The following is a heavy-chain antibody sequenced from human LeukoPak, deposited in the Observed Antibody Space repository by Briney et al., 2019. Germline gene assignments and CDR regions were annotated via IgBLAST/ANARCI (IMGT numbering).Heavy chain of an antibody. V-gene: IGHV3-23*01. CDR1: GFTFSSYA. D-gene: IGHD6-19*01. CDR2: IGLRGDST. CDR3: ARVSGWYGYFDL. Sequence: GGSLRLSCEASGFTFSSYAMSWVRQAPGKGLEWVSAIGLRGDSTYYADSVKGRFIISRDNAKNSLYLQMNSLRSEDTALYYCARVSGWYGYFDLWGRGTLVTVSS. J-gene: IGHJ2*01.